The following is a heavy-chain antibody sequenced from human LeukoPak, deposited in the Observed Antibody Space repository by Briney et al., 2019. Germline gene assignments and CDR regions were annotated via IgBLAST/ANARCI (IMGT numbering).Heavy chain of an antibody. CDR3: AKDSSAPLSQYYYYYGMDV. Sequence: GGSLRLSCAASGFTFSNYAMSWVRQAPGKGLEWVSAISGSGGSTYYADSVKGRFTISRDNSKNTLYLQMNSLRAEDTAVYYCAKDSSAPLSQYYYYYGMDVWGQGTTATVSS. CDR1: GFTFSNYA. J-gene: IGHJ6*02. D-gene: IGHD6-19*01. CDR2: ISGSGGST. V-gene: IGHV3-23*01.